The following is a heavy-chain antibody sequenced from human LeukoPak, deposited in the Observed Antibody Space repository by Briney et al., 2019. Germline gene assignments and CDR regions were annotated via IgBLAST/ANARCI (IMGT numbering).Heavy chain of an antibody. CDR3: ARDRPHTVTPFLGAFDI. CDR2: IIPIFGTA. CDR1: GGTLSCYA. J-gene: IGHJ3*02. V-gene: IGHV1-69*05. D-gene: IGHD4-17*01. Sequence: SVKVSCKASGGTLSCYAISRVRQAPGQGLEWMGRIIPIFGTANYAQKFQGRVTITTDESTSTAYMELSSLRSEDTAVYYCARDRPHTVTPFLGAFDIWGQGTMVTVSS.